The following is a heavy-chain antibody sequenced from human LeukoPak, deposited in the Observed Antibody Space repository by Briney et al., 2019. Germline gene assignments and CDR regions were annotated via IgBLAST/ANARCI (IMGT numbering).Heavy chain of an antibody. CDR3: ATNPRYCSSTSCYFP. D-gene: IGHD2-2*01. CDR1: GYTFTDYY. J-gene: IGHJ5*02. V-gene: IGHV1-69-2*01. Sequence: ASVKVSCKGSGYTFTDYYMHWVQQAPGKGLEWMGLVDPEDGETIYAEKFQGRVTITADTSTDTAYMELSSLRSEDTAVYYCATNPRYCSSTSCYFPWGQGTLVTVSS. CDR2: VDPEDGET.